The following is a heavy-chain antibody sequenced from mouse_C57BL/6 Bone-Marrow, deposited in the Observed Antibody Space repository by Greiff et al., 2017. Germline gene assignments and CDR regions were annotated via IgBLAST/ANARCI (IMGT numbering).Heavy chain of an antibody. D-gene: IGHD1-1*01. Sequence: VQLQQPGAELVRPGASVKLSCTASGFNIKDDYMHWVKQRPEQGLEWIGWIDPENGDTEYASKFQGKATITADTSSNTAYLQLSSLTSEDTAVYYCTTITTVVAHYAMDYWGQGTSVTVSS. CDR3: TTITTVVAHYAMDY. CDR1: GFNIKDDY. V-gene: IGHV14-4*01. CDR2: IDPENGDT. J-gene: IGHJ4*01.